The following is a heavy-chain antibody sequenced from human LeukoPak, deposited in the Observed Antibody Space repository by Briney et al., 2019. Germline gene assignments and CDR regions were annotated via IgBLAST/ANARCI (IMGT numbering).Heavy chain of an antibody. J-gene: IGHJ4*02. Sequence: PGGSLRLSCAASGFTFSSYWMSWVRQAPGKGLEWVANIKQDGSEKYYVDSVKGRFTISRDNAKNSLYLQMNSLRAEDTAVYYCARGGDGYNYSPFDHWGQGTLVTVSS. CDR1: GFTFSSYW. D-gene: IGHD5-24*01. CDR3: ARGGDGYNYSPFDH. CDR2: IKQDGSEK. V-gene: IGHV3-7*01.